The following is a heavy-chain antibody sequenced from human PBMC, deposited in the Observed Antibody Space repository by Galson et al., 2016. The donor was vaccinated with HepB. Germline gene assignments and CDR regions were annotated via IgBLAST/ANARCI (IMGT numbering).Heavy chain of an antibody. CDR3: ARAAIRARLIQGSLDV. D-gene: IGHD6-6*01. CDR2: IGSAGDT. CDR1: GFTFSSYD. J-gene: IGHJ4*02. Sequence: SLRLSCAASGFTFSSYDMHWVRQPTGKGLEWVSAIGSAGDTYYAGSVKGRFTITRENAKNSLYLQMNSLRAGDTAVYYCARAAIRARLIQGSLDVWGQGTLVTVSS. V-gene: IGHV3-13*01.